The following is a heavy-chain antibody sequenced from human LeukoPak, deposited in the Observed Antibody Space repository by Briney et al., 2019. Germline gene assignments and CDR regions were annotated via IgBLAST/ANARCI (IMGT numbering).Heavy chain of an antibody. CDR2: INHSGST. Sequence: SETLSLTCAVYGGSFSGYYWSWIRQPPGKGLEWIGEINHSGSTNYNPSLKSRVTISVDTSKNQFSLKLSSVTAADTAVYYCARGRIVGANGGFDYWGQGTLVTVSS. CDR3: ARGRIVGANGGFDY. J-gene: IGHJ4*02. CDR1: GGSFSGYY. D-gene: IGHD1-26*01. V-gene: IGHV4-34*01.